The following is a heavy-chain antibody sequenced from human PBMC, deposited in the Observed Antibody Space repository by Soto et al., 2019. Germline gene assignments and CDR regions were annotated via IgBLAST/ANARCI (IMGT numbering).Heavy chain of an antibody. Sequence: GGSLRLSCTASGFTFGDYALSWFRQAPGKGLEWVGFVKSKAYGGTTEYAASVKGRFIISRDDSKSIAYLQMNSLKTEDTAVYYCSRDIRARSWYFFDYWGQGTLVTVSS. D-gene: IGHD2-8*02. V-gene: IGHV3-49*03. CDR3: SRDIRARSWYFFDY. CDR1: GFTFGDYA. J-gene: IGHJ4*02. CDR2: VKSKAYGGTT.